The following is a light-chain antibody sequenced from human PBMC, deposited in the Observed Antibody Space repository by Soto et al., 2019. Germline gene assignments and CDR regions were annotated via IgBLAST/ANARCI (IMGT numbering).Light chain of an antibody. V-gene: IGKV3-20*01. CDR2: GAS. CDR1: QTISSSY. J-gene: IGKJ3*01. CDR3: HQRGSSQCT. Sequence: EIVLTQSPGTLSLSPGEGATLSCRASQTISSSYLAWYQQKPGQAPRLLIFGASSRATGIPDRFSGSGSATDFTLTVSRLEPEDFAVYYCHQRGSSQCTFGPGTKVDIK.